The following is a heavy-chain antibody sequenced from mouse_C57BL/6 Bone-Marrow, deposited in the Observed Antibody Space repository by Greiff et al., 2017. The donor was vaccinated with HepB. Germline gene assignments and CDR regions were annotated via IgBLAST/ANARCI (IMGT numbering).Heavy chain of an antibody. CDR1: GYSFTGYF. Sequence: VHVKQSGPELVKPGDSVKISCKASGYSFTGYFMNWVMQSHGKSLEWIGRINPYNGDTFYNQKFKGKATLTVDKSSSTAHMELRSLTSEDSAVYYCARTLYSKGDYWGQGTTLTVSS. CDR2: INPYNGDT. D-gene: IGHD2-5*01. V-gene: IGHV1-20*01. J-gene: IGHJ2*01. CDR3: ARTLYSKGDY.